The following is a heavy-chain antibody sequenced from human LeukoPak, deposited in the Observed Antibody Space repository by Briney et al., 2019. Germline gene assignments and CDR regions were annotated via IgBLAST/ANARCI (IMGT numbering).Heavy chain of an antibody. CDR2: IYSGST. CDR3: ARAMIVVVPSFDP. Sequence: SETLSLTCTVSGGSISSYYWSWIRQPPGKGLEWIGYIYSGSTNYNPSLKSRVTISVDTSKNQFSLKLSSVTAADTAVYYCARAMIVVVPSFDPWGQGTLVTVSS. V-gene: IGHV4-59*08. D-gene: IGHD3-22*01. CDR1: GGSISSYY. J-gene: IGHJ5*02.